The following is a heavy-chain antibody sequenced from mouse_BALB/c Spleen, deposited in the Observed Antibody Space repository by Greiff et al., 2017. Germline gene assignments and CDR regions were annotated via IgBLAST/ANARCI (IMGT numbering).Heavy chain of an antibody. CDR1: GYTFTDYA. J-gene: IGHJ3*01. CDR2: ISTYYGDA. D-gene: IGHD1-1*01. V-gene: IGHV1S137*01. CDR3: AREGYYYGSSPAWFAY. Sequence: VKLMESGAELVRPGVSVKISCKGSGYTFTDYAMHWVKQSHAKSLEWIGVISTYYGDASYNQKFKGKATMTVDKSSSTAYMELARLTSEDSAIYYCAREGYYYGSSPAWFAYWGQGTLVTVSA.